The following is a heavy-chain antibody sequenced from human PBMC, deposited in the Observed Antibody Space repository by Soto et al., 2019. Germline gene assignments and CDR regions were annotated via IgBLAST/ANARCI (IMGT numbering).Heavy chain of an antibody. Sequence: HPGGSLRLSCAGSGFTFSDYWMYWVRQAPGKGLVWVSRLNSDGSSTSYADSVKGRFTISRDNAKNTLYLQMNSLRAEDTAVYYCARSLNIATRPPWGYFYGMAVWGQGTTVTVSS. D-gene: IGHD6-6*01. CDR2: LNSDGSST. V-gene: IGHV3-74*01. J-gene: IGHJ6*02. CDR3: ARSLNIATRPPWGYFYGMAV. CDR1: GFTFSDYW.